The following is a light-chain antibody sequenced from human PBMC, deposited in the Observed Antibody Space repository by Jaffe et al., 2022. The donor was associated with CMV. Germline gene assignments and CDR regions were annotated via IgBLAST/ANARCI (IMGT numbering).Light chain of an antibody. J-gene: IGLJ2*01. CDR3: GSYEGNNNFI. CDR2: EVS. CDR1: SSDVGAYNY. Sequence: QSALTQPPSASGSPGQSVTISCTGTSSDVGAYNYVSWYQQHPGKAPKLMIYEVSKRPSGVPDRFSGSKSGNTASLTVSGLQTEDEADYYCGSYEGNNNFIFGGGTKLTVL. V-gene: IGLV2-8*01.